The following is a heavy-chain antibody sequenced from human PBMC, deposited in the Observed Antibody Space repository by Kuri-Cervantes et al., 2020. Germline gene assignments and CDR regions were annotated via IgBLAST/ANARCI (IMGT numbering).Heavy chain of an antibody. CDR2: ISSSSSYI. J-gene: IGHJ6*02. CDR1: GFTFSSYS. V-gene: IGHV3-21*01. D-gene: IGHD3-10*01. Sequence: GGSLRLSCAASGFTFSSYSMNWVRQAPGKGLEWVSSISSSSSYIYYADSVKGRFTISRDNAKNSLYLQMNSLRAEDTAVYYCSRDTYGSGSAYYYYYGMDVWGQGTTVTVSS. CDR3: SRDTYGSGSAYYYYYGMDV.